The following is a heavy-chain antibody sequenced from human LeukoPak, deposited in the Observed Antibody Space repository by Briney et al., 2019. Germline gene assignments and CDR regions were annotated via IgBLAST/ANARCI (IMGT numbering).Heavy chain of an antibody. CDR3: AMGRVYNGYDPFDY. D-gene: IGHD5-12*01. CDR1: GFTLSSYN. Sequence: GGSLRLSCAASGFTLSSYNMNWVRQAPGKGLEWVSFISSSSSYIQYADSMKGRFTISRDNAKNSLYLQMNSLRAEDTAVYYCAMGRVYNGYDPFDYWGQGTLVTVSS. J-gene: IGHJ4*02. CDR2: ISSSSSYI. V-gene: IGHV3-21*01.